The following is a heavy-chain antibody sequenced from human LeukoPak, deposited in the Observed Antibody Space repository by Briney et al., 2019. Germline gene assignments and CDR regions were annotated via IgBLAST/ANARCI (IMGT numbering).Heavy chain of an antibody. CDR3: AKGDGDFDY. CDR2: FSGSGAGT. V-gene: IGHV3-23*01. CDR1: GFNLRSYA. J-gene: IGHJ4*02. Sequence: GGSLRLSCAASGFNLRSYAMSWVRQAPGKGLEWVSGFSGSGAGTYYADSVKGRFTISRDNSRNTLYLQMNSLRAEDTAVCYCAKGDGDFDYWGQGTLVTVSS. D-gene: IGHD5-24*01.